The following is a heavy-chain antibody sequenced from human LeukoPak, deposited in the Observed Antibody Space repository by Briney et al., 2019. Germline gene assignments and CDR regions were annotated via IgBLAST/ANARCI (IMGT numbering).Heavy chain of an antibody. CDR1: GGSFSGYY. Sequence: SETLSLTCAVYGGSFSGYYWSWIRQPPGKGLEWIGEINHSGSTNYNPSLKSRVTISVDTSKNRFSLKLSSVTAADTAVYYCARAVSWAYCGGDCSSWRIHCYYYYMDVWGKGTTVTISS. CDR2: INHSGST. J-gene: IGHJ6*03. V-gene: IGHV4-34*01. CDR3: ARAVSWAYCGGDCSSWRIHCYYYYMDV. D-gene: IGHD2-21*02.